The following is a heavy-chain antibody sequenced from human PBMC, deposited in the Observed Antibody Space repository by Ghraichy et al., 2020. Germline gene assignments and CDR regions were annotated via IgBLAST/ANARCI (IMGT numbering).Heavy chain of an antibody. D-gene: IGHD4-17*01. Sequence: ESLNISCTVSGGSISSSSYYWGWIRQPPGKGLEWIESIYYSGSTYYNPSLKSRVTISVDTSKNQFSLKLSSVTAADTAVYYCARLGVQYGDYVLDYWGQGTLVTVSS. CDR2: IYYSGST. CDR3: ARLGVQYGDYVLDY. V-gene: IGHV4-39*01. CDR1: GGSISSSSYY. J-gene: IGHJ4*02.